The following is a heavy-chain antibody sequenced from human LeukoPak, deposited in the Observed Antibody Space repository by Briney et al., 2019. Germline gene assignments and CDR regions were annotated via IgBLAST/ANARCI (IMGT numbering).Heavy chain of an antibody. CDR3: TTGPYFYNASD. D-gene: IGHD2-8*01. J-gene: IGHJ4*02. CDR2: ISYDGSNK. Sequence: LRLSCAASGFTFSSYAMHWVRQAPGKGLEWVAVISYDGSNKYFADSVKGRFTISRDTSQNTLYLQMNSLRAEDTAVYYCTTGPYFYNASDWGQGTLVTVSS. V-gene: IGHV3-30-3*01. CDR1: GFTFSSYA.